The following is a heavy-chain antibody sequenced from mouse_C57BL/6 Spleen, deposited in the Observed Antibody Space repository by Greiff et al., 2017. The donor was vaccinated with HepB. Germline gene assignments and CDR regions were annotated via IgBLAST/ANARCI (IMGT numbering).Heavy chain of an antibody. J-gene: IGHJ2*01. CDR1: GYTFTDYY. V-gene: IGHV1-26*01. CDR2: INPNNGGT. Sequence: EVQLQQSGPELVKPGASVKISCKASGYTFTDYYLNWVKQSHGKSLEWIGDINPNNGGTSYNQKFKGKATLTVDKSSSTAYMELRSLTSEDSEVYYCARRGADGYYFDYWGQGTTLTVSS. CDR3: ARRGADGYYFDY. D-gene: IGHD2-3*01.